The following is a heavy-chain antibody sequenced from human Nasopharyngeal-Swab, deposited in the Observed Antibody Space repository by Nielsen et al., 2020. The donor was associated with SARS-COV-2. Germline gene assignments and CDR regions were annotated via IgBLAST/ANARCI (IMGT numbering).Heavy chain of an antibody. V-gene: IGHV4-4*02. J-gene: IGHJ4*02. Sequence: VRQAPGKGLEWIGEISHGGDTNYNPSLKSRATISLDKSKNQFSLKLSSVTAADTAVYYCARQPDRYYYDSSGYSDYWGQGTLVTVSS. CDR2: ISHGGDT. D-gene: IGHD3-22*01. CDR3: ARQPDRYYYDSSGYSDY.